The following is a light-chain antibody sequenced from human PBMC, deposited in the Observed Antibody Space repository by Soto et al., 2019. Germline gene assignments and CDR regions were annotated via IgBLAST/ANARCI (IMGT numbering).Light chain of an antibody. CDR3: QQYNSYST. CDR1: QSISSW. V-gene: IGKV1-5*03. Sequence: DIQMTQTPSTLSASVGDRVTITCRASQSISSWLAWYQQKPGKAPKLLIYRASSLESGVPSRFGGSGSGTEFTLTISSLQSDDLATYYCQQYNSYSTFGQGTKLEIK. CDR2: RAS. J-gene: IGKJ2*01.